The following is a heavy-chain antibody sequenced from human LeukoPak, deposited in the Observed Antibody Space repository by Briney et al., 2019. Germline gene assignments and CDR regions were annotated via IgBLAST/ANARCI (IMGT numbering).Heavy chain of an antibody. CDR1: GYTFIDYG. Sequence: ASVKVSCKASGYTFIDYGVSWVRQAPGQGLEWVGWISTYNGHTYYAQKLQGRVTMTTDTSTSTAYMELRSLRSDDTAVYYCARDAAAAGPFDYWGQGTLVTVSS. J-gene: IGHJ4*02. D-gene: IGHD6-13*01. CDR3: ARDAAAAGPFDY. CDR2: ISTYNGHT. V-gene: IGHV1-18*01.